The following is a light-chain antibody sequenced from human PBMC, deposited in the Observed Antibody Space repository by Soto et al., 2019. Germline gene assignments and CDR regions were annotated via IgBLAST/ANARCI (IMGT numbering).Light chain of an antibody. J-gene: IGKJ1*01. CDR3: QQANSFPWT. CDR1: QGISRW. V-gene: IGKV1-12*02. CDR2: AAS. Sequence: DLQMTQSPSSVSASVGDRVTITCRASQGISRWLAWYQQKPGRAPKLLIYAASNVQSGVPSRFSGSGSETDYTLTISSPQPEDFATYYCQQANSFPWTFGQGTKVEV.